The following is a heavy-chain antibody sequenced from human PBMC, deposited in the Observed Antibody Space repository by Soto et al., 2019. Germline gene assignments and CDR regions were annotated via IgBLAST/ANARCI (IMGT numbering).Heavy chain of an antibody. D-gene: IGHD6-6*01. CDR2: ITYNGGNT. V-gene: IGHV3-64*01. J-gene: IGHJ4*02. CDR1: GFTFSSYA. Sequence: TGGSLRLSCAASGFTFSSYAMHWVRQAPGKGLEFVSAITYNGGNTDYANSVKGRFTISRDNSKNTLYLQMGSLRAEDMAVYYCARAAYSSSSIFPGYDYWGQGALVTVSS. CDR3: ARAAYSSSSIFPGYDY.